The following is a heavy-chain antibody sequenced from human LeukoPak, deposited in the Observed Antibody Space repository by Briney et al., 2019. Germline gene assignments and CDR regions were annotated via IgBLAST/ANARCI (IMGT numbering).Heavy chain of an antibody. Sequence: PGGSLRLSCAASGFTFSSYAMSWVRQAPGKGLEWVSAISGSGGSTYYADSVKGRFTISRDNSKNTLYLQMNSLRAEDAAVYYCAKDTSPSGSYPSYWGQGTLVTVSS. CDR1: GFTFSSYA. CDR2: ISGSGGST. V-gene: IGHV3-23*01. D-gene: IGHD1-26*01. J-gene: IGHJ4*02. CDR3: AKDTSPSGSYPSY.